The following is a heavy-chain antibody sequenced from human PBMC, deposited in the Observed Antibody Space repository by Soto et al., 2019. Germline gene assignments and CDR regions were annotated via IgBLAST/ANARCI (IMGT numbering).Heavy chain of an antibody. CDR3: ASTPEGVYGMDV. CDR1: GGSISSGDYY. V-gene: IGHV4-30-4*01. D-gene: IGHD2-8*01. J-gene: IGHJ6*02. Sequence: NPSETLSLTCTVSGGSISSGDYYWSWIRQPPGKGLEWIGYIYYSGSTYYNPSLKSRVTISVDTSKNQFSLKLSSVTAADTAVYYCASTPEGVYGMDVWGQGTTVTVSS. CDR2: IYYSGST.